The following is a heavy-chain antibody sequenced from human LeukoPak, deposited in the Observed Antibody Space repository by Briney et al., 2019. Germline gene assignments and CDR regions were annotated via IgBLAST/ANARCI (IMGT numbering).Heavy chain of an antibody. Sequence: SETLSPTCTVSGGSISTYYWSWIRQPAGKGLEWIGRIYTSGSTNYNPSLKSRVTMSVDTSKNQFSLKLSSVTAADTAVYYCARGPLSGSGYPFRHWGQGTLVTVSS. D-gene: IGHD3-22*01. J-gene: IGHJ1*01. CDR1: GGSISTYY. V-gene: IGHV4-4*07. CDR3: ARGPLSGSGYPFRH. CDR2: IYTSGST.